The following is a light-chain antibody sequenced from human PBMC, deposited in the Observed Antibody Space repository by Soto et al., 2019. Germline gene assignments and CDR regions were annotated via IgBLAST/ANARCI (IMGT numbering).Light chain of an antibody. J-gene: IGLJ2*01. V-gene: IGLV1-40*01. Sequence: QLVLTQPPSVSGAPGQRVTFSCTGSSSNIGAGYDVHWYQQLPGTAPKLLIYGNSNRPSGVPDRFSGSKSGTSASLAITGLQAEDEADYYCQSYDSSLSAVVFGGGTKLTVL. CDR2: GNS. CDR3: QSYDSSLSAVV. CDR1: SSNIGAGYD.